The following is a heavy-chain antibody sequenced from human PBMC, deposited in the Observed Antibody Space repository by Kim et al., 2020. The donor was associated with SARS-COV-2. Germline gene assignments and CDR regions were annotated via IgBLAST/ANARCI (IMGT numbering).Heavy chain of an antibody. Sequence: GSLRLSCAASGFTFSGSAMHWVRQASGKGLEWFGRIRSKANSYATAYAASVKGRFTISRDDSKNTAYLQMNSLKTEDTAVYYCTRPRVLRFLEWLPQPDYYYYMDVWGKGTTVTVSS. CDR2: IRSKANSYAT. J-gene: IGHJ6*03. D-gene: IGHD3-3*01. V-gene: IGHV3-73*01. CDR1: GFTFSGSA. CDR3: TRPRVLRFLEWLPQPDYYYYMDV.